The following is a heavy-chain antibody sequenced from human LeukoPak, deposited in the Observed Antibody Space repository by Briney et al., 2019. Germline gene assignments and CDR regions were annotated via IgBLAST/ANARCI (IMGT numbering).Heavy chain of an antibody. J-gene: IGHJ4*02. D-gene: IGHD1-26*01. CDR1: GFRFSSYS. CDR2: ISSSSGHI. V-gene: IGHV3-21*01. Sequence: PGGSLRLSCVASGFRFSSYSLSWVRQAPGKGLEWVSYISSSSGHIYYADSVQGRFTISRDNAKNSLYLQMDSLGAEDTAVYYCARDLGWYYFDYWGQGTLVTVSS. CDR3: ARDLGWYYFDY.